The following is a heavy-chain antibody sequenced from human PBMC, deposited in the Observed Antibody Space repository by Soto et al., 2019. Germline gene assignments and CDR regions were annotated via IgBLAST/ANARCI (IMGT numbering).Heavy chain of an antibody. V-gene: IGHV4-38-2*02. J-gene: IGHJ4*02. D-gene: IGHD3-16*01. CDR1: NYSISSGYY. Sequence: SETLTLTCTVSNYSISSGYYWGWIRQSPGEGLEWIVSMYHSGTTYYNPSLKSRATISIDTSKNQFSLKLTSVTSADTAVYFCARVAFGPIDYWGQGTLVTVSS. CDR3: ARVAFGPIDY. CDR2: MYHSGTT.